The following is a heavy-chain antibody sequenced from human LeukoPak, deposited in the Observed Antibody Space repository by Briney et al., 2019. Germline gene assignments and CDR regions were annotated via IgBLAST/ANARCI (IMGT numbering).Heavy chain of an antibody. Sequence: PSETLSLTCTVSGGSISSSSYYWGWIRQPPGKGLEWIGSIYYSGSTYYNPSLKSRVTISVDTSKNQFSLKLSSVTAADTAVYYCARDQGYDWHYSYYMDVWGKGTTVTVSS. CDR2: IYYSGST. J-gene: IGHJ6*03. D-gene: IGHD5-12*01. V-gene: IGHV4-39*07. CDR3: ARDQGYDWHYSYYMDV. CDR1: GGSISSSSYY.